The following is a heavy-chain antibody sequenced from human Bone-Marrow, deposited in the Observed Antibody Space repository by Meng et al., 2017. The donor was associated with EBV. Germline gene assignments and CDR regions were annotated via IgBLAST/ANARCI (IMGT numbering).Heavy chain of an antibody. V-gene: IGHV4-34*01. D-gene: IGHD6-6*01. Sequence: QWQLQQWGEGLLKAAETRSSTGAVYGGSFSGYYWSWIRQPPGKGLEWIGEINHSGSTNYNPSLKSRVTISVDTSKNQFSLKLSSVTAADTAVYYCASWASSIAARPPYYWGQGTLVTVSS. CDR3: ASWASSIAARPPYY. CDR1: GGSFSGYY. CDR2: INHSGST. J-gene: IGHJ4*02.